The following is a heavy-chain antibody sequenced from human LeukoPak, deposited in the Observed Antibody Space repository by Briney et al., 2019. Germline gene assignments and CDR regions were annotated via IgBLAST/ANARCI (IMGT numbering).Heavy chain of an antibody. CDR2: ISAYNGNT. D-gene: IGHD3-9*01. V-gene: IGHV1-18*04. CDR3: ARAIAYYDILTGYRSYFDY. Sequence: GASVKVSCKASGYTFTGYFMHWVRQAPGRGLEWMGWISAYNGNTNYAQKLQGRVTMTTDTSTSTAYMELRSLRSDDTAVYYCARAIAYYDILTGYRSYFDYWGQGTLVTVSS. J-gene: IGHJ4*02. CDR1: GYTFTGYF.